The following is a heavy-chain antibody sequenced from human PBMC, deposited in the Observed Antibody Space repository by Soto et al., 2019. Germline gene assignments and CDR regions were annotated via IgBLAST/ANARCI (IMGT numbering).Heavy chain of an antibody. CDR2: ISAYNGNT. CDR1: GYTFTSHG. D-gene: IGHD3-3*01. Sequence: GASVKVSCKASGYTFTSHGISWVRQAPGQGLEGMGWISAYNGNTNYAQKLQGRVTMTTDTSTSTAYMELRSLRSDDTAVYYCVLRFLEWLPDFDYWGQGTLVTVSS. J-gene: IGHJ4*02. V-gene: IGHV1-18*01. CDR3: VLRFLEWLPDFDY.